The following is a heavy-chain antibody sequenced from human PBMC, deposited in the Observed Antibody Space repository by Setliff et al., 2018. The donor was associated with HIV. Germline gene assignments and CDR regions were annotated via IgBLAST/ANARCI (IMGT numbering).Heavy chain of an antibody. Sequence: ASVKVSCKASGYTFTGYYMHWVRQAPGQGLEWMGRINPNSGGTNYAQKFQGRVTITTDESTSTAYMELSSLRSEDTAVYYCARDGDGYGDYESYYYMDVWGKGTTVTVSS. V-gene: IGHV1-2*06. CDR2: INPNSGGT. CDR3: ARDGDGYGDYESYYYMDV. J-gene: IGHJ6*03. D-gene: IGHD4-17*01. CDR1: GYTFTGYY.